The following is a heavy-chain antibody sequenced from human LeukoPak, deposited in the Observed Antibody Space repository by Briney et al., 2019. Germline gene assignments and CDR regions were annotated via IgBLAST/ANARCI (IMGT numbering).Heavy chain of an antibody. CDR1: GYTFTGYY. V-gene: IGHV1-2*02. D-gene: IGHD3-10*01. Sequence: ASVKVSCKTSGYTFTGYYMHWVRQVPGHGLEWMGWINPNGGGTNYARKFQGRVTMTRDTSISTVYMEFSSLRSDDTAVYYCARDRGYGSHFDFWGQGTLVTVSS. J-gene: IGHJ4*02. CDR2: INPNGGGT. CDR3: ARDRGYGSHFDF.